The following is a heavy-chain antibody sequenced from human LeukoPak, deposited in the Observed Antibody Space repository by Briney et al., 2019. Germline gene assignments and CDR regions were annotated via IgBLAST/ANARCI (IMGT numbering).Heavy chain of an antibody. CDR3: VKGYCSSTSCYGDY. V-gene: IGHV3-64D*09. CDR2: TGSNGGST. D-gene: IGHD2-2*01. J-gene: IGHJ4*02. CDR1: GFTFSSYA. Sequence: GGSLRLSCSGSGFTFSSYAMRWVRQAPGKGLEYVSATGSNGGSTYYADSVKGRFTISRDNSKNTLYLQMSSLRAEDTAVYYCVKGYCSSTSCYGDYWGQGALVTVSS.